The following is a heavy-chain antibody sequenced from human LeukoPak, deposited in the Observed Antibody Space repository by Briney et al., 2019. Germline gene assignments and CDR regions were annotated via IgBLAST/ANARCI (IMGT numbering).Heavy chain of an antibody. CDR2: INGDGSNT. J-gene: IGHJ2*01. CDR1: GITFTNYW. Sequence: GGSLRLSCAASGITFTNYWMHWVRQAPGKGLVWVSRINGDGSNTIYADSVKGRSTISRDNAKDTLYLQMNSLRAEDTAIYYCASLMSGASYYYLDLWGRGTLVIVSS. V-gene: IGHV3-74*01. D-gene: IGHD3-22*01. CDR3: ASLMSGASYYYLDL.